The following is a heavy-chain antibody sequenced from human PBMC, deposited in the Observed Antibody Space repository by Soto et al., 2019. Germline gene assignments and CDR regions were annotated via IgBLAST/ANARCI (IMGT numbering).Heavy chain of an antibody. D-gene: IGHD2-15*01. J-gene: IGHJ5*02. Sequence: ASVKVSCKASGYTFTSYGISWVRQAPGQGLEWMGWISAYNGNTNYAQKLQGRVTMTTDTSASTAYMDLSSLRSEDTAVYYCARGIATGQLDPWGQGTLVTVSS. CDR3: ARGIATGQLDP. V-gene: IGHV1-18*01. CDR1: GYTFTSYG. CDR2: ISAYNGNT.